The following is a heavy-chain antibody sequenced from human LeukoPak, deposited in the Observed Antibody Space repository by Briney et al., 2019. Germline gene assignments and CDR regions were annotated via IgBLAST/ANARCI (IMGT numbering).Heavy chain of an antibody. D-gene: IGHD2-2*01. J-gene: IGHJ6*03. CDR2: IYYSGST. CDR1: GGSISSYY. V-gene: IGHV4-59*01. Sequence: PSETLSLTCAVYGGSISSYYWSWIRQPPGKGLEWIGYIYYSGSTNYNPSLKSRVTISVDTSKNQFSLKLSSVTAADTAVYYCVGYQLPPYYYYYMDVWGKGTTVTVSS. CDR3: VGYQLPPYYYYYMDV.